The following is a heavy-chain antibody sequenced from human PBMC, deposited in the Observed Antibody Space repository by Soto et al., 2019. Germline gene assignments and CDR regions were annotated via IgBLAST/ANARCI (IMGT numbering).Heavy chain of an antibody. CDR2: IYYSGST. D-gene: IGHD1-26*01. V-gene: IGHV4-39*01. Sequence: PSETLSLTCTVSGGSVSSSGYYWGWIRQPPGKGLEWIGSIYYSGSTYYNPSLKSRVTISVDTSKNQFSLKLSSVTAADTAVYYCARRSWELLEAYYDYWGQRTLVTVSS. CDR3: ARRSWELLEAYYDY. J-gene: IGHJ4*02. CDR1: GGSVSSSGYY.